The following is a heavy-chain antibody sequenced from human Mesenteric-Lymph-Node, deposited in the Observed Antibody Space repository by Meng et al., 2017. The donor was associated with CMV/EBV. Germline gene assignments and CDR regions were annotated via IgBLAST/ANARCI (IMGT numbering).Heavy chain of an antibody. Sequence: SGYTFSNFGISWVRQAPGRGLEWMGWISAYNGNTNYAQKLQGRVTMTTDTSTSTAYMELRSLRSDDTAVYYCAKSGYGSGWSYNWFDPWGQGTLVTVSS. CDR2: ISAYNGNT. CDR1: GYTFSNFG. D-gene: IGHD6-19*01. J-gene: IGHJ5*02. CDR3: AKSGYGSGWSYNWFDP. V-gene: IGHV1-18*01.